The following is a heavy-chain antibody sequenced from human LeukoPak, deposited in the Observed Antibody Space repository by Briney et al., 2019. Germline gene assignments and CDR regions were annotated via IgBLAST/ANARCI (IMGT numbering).Heavy chain of an antibody. CDR2: IYSGGST. V-gene: IGHV3-53*01. D-gene: IGHD5-18*01. J-gene: IGHJ4*02. Sequence: GGSLRLSCAASGFTVSSNYMSWVRQAPGKGLGLGSVIYSGGSTFYADSVKGRFSISRDNSTSTLYLQMNSLRAADTAVYYCASARGSNYGSLGDWGQGPLVTVSS. CDR3: ASARGSNYGSLGD. CDR1: GFTVSSNY.